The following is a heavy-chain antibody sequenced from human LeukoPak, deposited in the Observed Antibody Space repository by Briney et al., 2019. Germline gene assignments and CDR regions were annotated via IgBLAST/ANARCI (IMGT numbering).Heavy chain of an antibody. D-gene: IGHD3-22*01. V-gene: IGHV3-23*01. CDR2: ISGSGGST. Sequence: PGGSLRLSCAASGFTFSSYAMSWVRQAPGKGLEWVPAISGSGGSTYYADSVKGRFTISRDNSKNTLYLQMNSLRAEDTAVYYCAKDDYDSSGYYYWGQGTLVTVSS. J-gene: IGHJ4*02. CDR3: AKDDYDSSGYYY. CDR1: GFTFSSYA.